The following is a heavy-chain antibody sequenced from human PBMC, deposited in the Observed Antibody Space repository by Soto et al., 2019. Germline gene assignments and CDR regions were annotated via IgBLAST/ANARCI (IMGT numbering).Heavy chain of an antibody. Sequence: SVKVSCKASGGTFSSYAISWVRQAPGQGLEWMGGIIPIFGTANYAQKFQGRVTITADESTSTAYMELSSLRSEDTAVYYCARDSTMPHPGMDVWGQGTMVTVSS. J-gene: IGHJ6*02. V-gene: IGHV1-69*13. D-gene: IGHD2-2*01. CDR2: IIPIFGTA. CDR1: GGTFSSYA. CDR3: ARDSTMPHPGMDV.